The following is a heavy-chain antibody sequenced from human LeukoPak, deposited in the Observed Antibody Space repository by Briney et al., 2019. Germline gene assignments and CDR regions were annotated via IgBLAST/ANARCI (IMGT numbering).Heavy chain of an antibody. D-gene: IGHD1-26*01. Sequence: SGGSLRLSCAASGFNFSSYAMHWVRQAPGKGLEWLAVISYDGSNKYYADSVKGRFTISRDNSKNTLYLQMNSLRAEDPAAYYCARTTPDRESFDYWGQGTLVTVSS. CDR1: GFNFSSYA. V-gene: IGHV3-30-3*01. CDR3: ARTTPDRESFDY. CDR2: ISYDGSNK. J-gene: IGHJ4*02.